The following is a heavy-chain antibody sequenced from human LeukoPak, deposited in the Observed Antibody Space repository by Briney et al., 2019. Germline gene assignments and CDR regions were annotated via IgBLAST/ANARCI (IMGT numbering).Heavy chain of an antibody. CDR3: ARRSAAGAFDV. CDR2: ISYDGTNK. V-gene: IGHV3-30*01. CDR1: GFAFSSYT. J-gene: IGHJ3*01. Sequence: GGSLRLSCAASGFAFSSYTIHWVRQAPGKGLEWVAVISYDGTNKYYADSVKGRFTISRDNSKNTPYMQVNRLRPEDTAVYYCARRSAAGAFDVWGQGTMVTVSS. D-gene: IGHD6-13*01.